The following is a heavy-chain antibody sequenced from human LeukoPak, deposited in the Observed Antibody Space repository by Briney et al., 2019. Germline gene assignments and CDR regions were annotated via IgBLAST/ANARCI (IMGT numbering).Heavy chain of an antibody. CDR1: GFTFSSCW. Sequence: GGSLRLSCAASGFTFSSCWMSWVRQAPGKGLQWVSVIYSGGTTYYADSVKGRFTISRDNSKNTRYLQMNSLRAEDTAVYYCACGTDYGPVEYWGQGTLVTVSS. J-gene: IGHJ4*02. CDR2: IYSGGTT. V-gene: IGHV3-66*01. CDR3: ACGTDYGPVEY. D-gene: IGHD1-1*01.